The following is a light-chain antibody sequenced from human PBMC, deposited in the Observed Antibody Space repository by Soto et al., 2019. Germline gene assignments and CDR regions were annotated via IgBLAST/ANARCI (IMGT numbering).Light chain of an antibody. V-gene: IGKV3-20*01. CDR2: DAS. Sequence: EIVMTQSPATLSLSPVERATLSCRASQSVGKYLVWYQQKPGQAPRLLIYDASNRATGIPARFSGSGSGTDFTLSISRLEPEDFAVYWCQHYGNSPTFGQGTKVDIK. J-gene: IGKJ1*01. CDR3: QHYGNSPT. CDR1: QSVGKY.